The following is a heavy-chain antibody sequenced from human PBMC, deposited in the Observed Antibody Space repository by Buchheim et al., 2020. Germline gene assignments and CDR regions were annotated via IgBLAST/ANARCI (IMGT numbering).Heavy chain of an antibody. J-gene: IGHJ6*02. D-gene: IGHD3-10*01. V-gene: IGHV1-2*02. CDR2: INPNSGGP. CDR3: ALLGFGELSYYYYGMDV. Sequence: QVQLVQSGAEVKKPGASVKVSCKASGYTFTGYYMHWVRQAPGQGLEWMGWINPNSGGPNYAQKFPGRVTMTRDTSISTAYMELSRLRSDDTAVYYCALLGFGELSYYYYGMDVWGQGTT. CDR1: GYTFTGYY.